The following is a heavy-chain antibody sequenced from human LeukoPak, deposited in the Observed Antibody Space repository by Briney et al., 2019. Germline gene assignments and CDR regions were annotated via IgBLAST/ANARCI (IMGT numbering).Heavy chain of an antibody. CDR1: GGSFSGYH. V-gene: IGHV4-34*01. CDR2: INHSGST. CDR3: AREGVRYCSSTSCSWFDY. J-gene: IGHJ4*02. D-gene: IGHD2-2*01. Sequence: PSETLSLTCAVYGGSFSGYHWSWLRQPPGKGLEWIREINHSGSTNYNPSLTSRVTISVDTSKNQFSLKLSSVTAADTAVYYCAREGVRYCSSTSCSWFDYWGQGSLVTVSS.